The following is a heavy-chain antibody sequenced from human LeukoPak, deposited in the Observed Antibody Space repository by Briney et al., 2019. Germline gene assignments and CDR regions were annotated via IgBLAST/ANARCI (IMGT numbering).Heavy chain of an antibody. Sequence: SETLSLTCAISGGSINNYYWSWIRQPPGKVLEWIGYIYYSGTTNYSPSLNSRVNISLDTAKNQFSLRLSSVTAADTAVYYCARQTAKNVDTARFDSWGQGTLVTVSS. J-gene: IGHJ4*02. CDR3: ARQTAKNVDTARFDS. CDR2: IYYSGTT. D-gene: IGHD5-18*01. CDR1: GGSINNYY. V-gene: IGHV4-59*08.